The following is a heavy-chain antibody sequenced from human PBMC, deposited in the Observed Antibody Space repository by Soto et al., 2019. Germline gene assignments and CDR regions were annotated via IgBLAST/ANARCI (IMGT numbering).Heavy chain of an antibody. J-gene: IGHJ4*02. V-gene: IGHV3-15*07. Sequence: GGAPRISRAVSGFTFSDGWVNLGRPAPGKGPEWVGLIKSESAGGTTEYAAPVKGRFTISRDDSENTLYLQMNSLETEDTAVYYCSHGYTQYFESWGQGTLVTVSS. CDR1: GFTFSDGW. CDR3: SHGYTQYFES. CDR2: IKSESAGGTT. D-gene: IGHD5-18*01.